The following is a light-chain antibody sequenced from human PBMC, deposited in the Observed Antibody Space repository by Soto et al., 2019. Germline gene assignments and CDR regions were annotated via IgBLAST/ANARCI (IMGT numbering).Light chain of an antibody. CDR2: AAS. CDR3: QKYNSAPLT. J-gene: IGKJ4*01. CDR1: QDISNY. Sequence: DIQMTQSPSYLSASVQERVTITRQASQDISNYLAWYQQKPGKVPKLLIYAASTLQSGVPYRFSGSGSGTDFTLTISSLQPEDVATYYCQKYNSAPLTFGGGTKVDIK. V-gene: IGKV1-27*01.